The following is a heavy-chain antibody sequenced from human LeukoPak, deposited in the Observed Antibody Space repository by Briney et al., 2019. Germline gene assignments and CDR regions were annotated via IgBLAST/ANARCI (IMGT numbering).Heavy chain of an antibody. J-gene: IGHJ4*02. CDR1: GGSITSRSY. Sequence: PSETLSLTCTVSGGSITSRSYWSWIRQPPGKGLEWIGYLRHSGNTNHNSSLKGRVTFSLDTSKNQFSLILRSVTAADTAIYFCARESSTTQTNLFDYWGQGTLVTVSS. D-gene: IGHD1-14*01. CDR2: LRHSGNT. CDR3: ARESSTTQTNLFDY. V-gene: IGHV4-59*11.